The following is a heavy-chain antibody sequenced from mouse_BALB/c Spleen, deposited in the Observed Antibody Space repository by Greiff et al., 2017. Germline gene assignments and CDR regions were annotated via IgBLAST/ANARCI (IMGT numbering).Heavy chain of an antibody. Sequence: EVQLQQSGTVLARPGASVKMSCKASGYSFTSYWMHWVKQRPGQGLEWIGAIYPGNSDTSYNQKFKGKAKLTAVTSASTAYMELSSLTNEDSAVYYCTRGYGSFYAMDYWGQGTSVTVSS. V-gene: IGHV1-5*01. CDR1: GYSFTSYW. CDR2: IYPGNSDT. D-gene: IGHD1-1*01. CDR3: TRGYGSFYAMDY. J-gene: IGHJ4*01.